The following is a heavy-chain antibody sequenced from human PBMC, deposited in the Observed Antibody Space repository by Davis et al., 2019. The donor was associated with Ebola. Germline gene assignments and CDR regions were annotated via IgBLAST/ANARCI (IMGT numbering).Heavy chain of an antibody. J-gene: IGHJ6*02. CDR2: ISSSGSTI. CDR1: GFSFSNYW. CDR3: AKDPHSSSWYKRKDYGMDV. D-gene: IGHD6-13*01. Sequence: GESLKISCAASGFSFSNYWMHWVRQAPGKGLEWVSYISSSGSTIYYADSVKGRFTISRDNSKNTLYLQMNSLRAEDTAVYYCAKDPHSSSWYKRKDYGMDVWGQGTTVTVSS. V-gene: IGHV3-48*01.